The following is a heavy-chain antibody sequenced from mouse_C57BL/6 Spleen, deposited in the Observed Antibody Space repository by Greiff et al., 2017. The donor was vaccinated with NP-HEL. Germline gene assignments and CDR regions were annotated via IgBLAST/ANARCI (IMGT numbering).Heavy chain of an antibody. V-gene: IGHV5-6*01. CDR2: ISSGGSYT. J-gene: IGHJ4*01. D-gene: IGHD1-1*01. CDR1: GFTFSSYG. CDR3: ARHSNYGSSYYAMDY. Sequence: EVMLVESGGDLVKPGGSLKLSCAASGFTFSSYGMSWVRQTPDKRLEWVATISSGGSYTYYPDSVKGRFTISRDNAKNTLYLQMSSLKSEDTAMYYCARHSNYGSSYYAMDYWGQGTSVTVSS.